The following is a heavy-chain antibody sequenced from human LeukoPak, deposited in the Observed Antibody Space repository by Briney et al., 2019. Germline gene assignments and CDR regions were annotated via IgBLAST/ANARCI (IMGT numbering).Heavy chain of an antibody. CDR1: GGSISSSSYY. D-gene: IGHD6-19*01. J-gene: IGHJ4*02. Sequence: SETLSLTCTVSGGSISSSSYYWGWIRQPPGKGLEWIGSIYYSGSTYYNPSLKSRVTISVDTSKNQFSLKLSSVTAADTAVYYCARQSVAGSDWGQGTLVTVSS. CDR2: IYYSGST. V-gene: IGHV4-39*01. CDR3: ARQSVAGSD.